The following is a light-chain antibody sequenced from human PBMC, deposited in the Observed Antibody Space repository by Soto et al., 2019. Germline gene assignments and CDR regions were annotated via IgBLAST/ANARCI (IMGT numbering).Light chain of an antibody. J-gene: IGKJ1*01. V-gene: IGKV3-20*01. CDR3: QQYAGLPRT. CDR2: GAS. Sequence: EIALTQPPGTLALSPGERATLSCRASQSVSSNSLAWFQQKPGQAPRLLIYGASNRATGIPDRFSGSGSGTDFTLTISRREPEDFAVYYCQQYAGLPRTFGQGTKVDI. CDR1: QSVSSNS.